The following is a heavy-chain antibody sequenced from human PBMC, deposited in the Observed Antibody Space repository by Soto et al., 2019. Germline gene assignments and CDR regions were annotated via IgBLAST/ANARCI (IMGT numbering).Heavy chain of an antibody. CDR2: IYYSGST. Sequence: PSETLSLTCTVSGGSISSGGYYWSWIRQHPGKGLEWIGYIYYSGSTYYNPSLKSRVTISVDTSKNQFSLKLSSVTAADTAVYYCAREYSSSAPAPIDYWGQGTLVTVSS. V-gene: IGHV4-31*03. J-gene: IGHJ4*02. CDR1: GGSISSGGYY. CDR3: AREYSSSAPAPIDY. D-gene: IGHD6-6*01.